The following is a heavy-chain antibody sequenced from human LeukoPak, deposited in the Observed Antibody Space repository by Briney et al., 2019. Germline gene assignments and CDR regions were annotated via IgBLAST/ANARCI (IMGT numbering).Heavy chain of an antibody. D-gene: IGHD4-11*01. CDR1: RFTFSSYG. V-gene: IGHV3-33*06. J-gene: IGHJ6*03. Sequence: PGRSLRLSCAASRFTFSSYGMHWVRQAPGKGLEWVAVIWYDGSKKYYADSVTGRFTISRDNSKNTLYLQMNSLRAEDTAVYYCAKDLVVTVTTHYYYYMDVWGKGTTVTVSS. CDR2: IWYDGSKK. CDR3: AKDLVVTVTTHYYYYMDV.